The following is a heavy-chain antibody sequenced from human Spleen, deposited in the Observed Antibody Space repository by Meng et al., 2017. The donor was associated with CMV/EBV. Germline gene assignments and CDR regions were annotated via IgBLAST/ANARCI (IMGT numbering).Heavy chain of an antibody. CDR3: EVAIAQSGYFDL. V-gene: IGHV1-2*02. CDR2: INTNSGGT. CDR1: GYTFTGYY. J-gene: IGHJ2*01. Sequence: ASVKVSCKASGYTFTGYYMHWVRQAPGQGLEWMGWINTNSGGTNYAQKFQGRVTMTRDTSINTAYMELSRLRSDDTAVYYCEVAIAQSGYFDLWGRGTLVTVSS. D-gene: IGHD2-21*01.